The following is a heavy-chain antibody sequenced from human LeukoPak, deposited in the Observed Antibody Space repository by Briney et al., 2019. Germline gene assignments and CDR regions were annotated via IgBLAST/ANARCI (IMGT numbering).Heavy chain of an antibody. V-gene: IGHV3-23*01. J-gene: IGHJ5*02. CDR3: VIRPPFPTVRGVIVDP. CDR2: ISPSGDET. CDR1: GFIFSSYV. D-gene: IGHD3-16*02. Sequence: GGSLRLSCEASGFIFSSYVMGWVRQAPGTGLEWVSAISPSGDETFYADSVKGRFTISRDNSKNTLYLQMNRLRAEDTAIYHCVIRPPFPTVRGVIVDPWGQGTLVTVSS.